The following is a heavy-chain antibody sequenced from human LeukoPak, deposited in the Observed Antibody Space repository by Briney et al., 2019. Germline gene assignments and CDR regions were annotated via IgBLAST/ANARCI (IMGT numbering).Heavy chain of an antibody. CDR3: AVVGDWYNPPDY. D-gene: IGHD1/OR15-1a*01. CDR2: INSDGSST. V-gene: IGHV3-74*01. Sequence: GGSLRLSCAASGFTFSSYWMHWVRQAPGKGLVWVSRINSDGSSTSYADSVKGRFTISRDNAKNTLYLQMNSLRAEDTAVYYCAVVGDWYNPPDYWGQGTLVTVSS. J-gene: IGHJ4*02. CDR1: GFTFSSYW.